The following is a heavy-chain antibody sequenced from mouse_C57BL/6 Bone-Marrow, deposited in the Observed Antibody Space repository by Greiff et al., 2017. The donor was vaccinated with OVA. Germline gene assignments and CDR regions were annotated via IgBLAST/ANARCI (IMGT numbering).Heavy chain of an antibody. CDR1: GYTFTSYW. CDR3: ARRIYYGYDRYFDV. V-gene: IGHV1-59*01. Sequence: QVQLQQPGAELVRPGTSVKLSCKASGYTFTSYWMHWVKQRPGQGLEWIGVIDPSDSYTNYNQKFKGKATLTADKSSSTAYMELRSLTSEDSAVYFCARRIYYGYDRYFDVWGTGTTVTVSS. D-gene: IGHD2-2*01. J-gene: IGHJ1*03. CDR2: IDPSDSYT.